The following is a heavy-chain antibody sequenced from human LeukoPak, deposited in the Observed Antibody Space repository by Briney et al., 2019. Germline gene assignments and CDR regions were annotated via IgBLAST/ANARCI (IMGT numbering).Heavy chain of an antibody. CDR3: ARVDTAMVIDY. CDR2: IIPILGIA. CDR1: GGTFSSYA. Sequence: ASVKVSCKASGGTFSSYAISWVRQAPGQGLEWMGRIIPILGIANYAQKFQGRVTITADKSTSTAYMELSSLRSEDTAVYYCARVDTAMVIDYWGPGTLVTVSS. D-gene: IGHD5-18*01. J-gene: IGHJ4*02. V-gene: IGHV1-69*04.